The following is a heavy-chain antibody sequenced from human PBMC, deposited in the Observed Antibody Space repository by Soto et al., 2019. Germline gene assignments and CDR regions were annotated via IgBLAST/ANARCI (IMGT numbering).Heavy chain of an antibody. Sequence: SETLSLTCTVSGGSISRSSYYWGWIRQSPGKGLEWIGSFYYGGSTFYSPSLKSRVTISVDTSKNQFSLKLSSVTAADTAVYYCARHNGPLYVGYYYDMDVWGQGTTVTVSS. V-gene: IGHV4-39*01. CDR2: FYYGGST. CDR1: GGSISRSSYY. D-gene: IGHD3-16*01. CDR3: ARHNGPLYVGYYYDMDV. J-gene: IGHJ6*02.